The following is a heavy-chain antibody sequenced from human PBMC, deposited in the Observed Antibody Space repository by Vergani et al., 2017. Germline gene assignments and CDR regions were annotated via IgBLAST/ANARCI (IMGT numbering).Heavy chain of an antibody. CDR2: IYPGDSDT. V-gene: IGHV5-51*01. J-gene: IGHJ1*01. CDR1: GYSFTSYW. Sequence: EVQLVQSGAEVKKPGESLKISCKGSGYSFTSYWIGWVRQMPGKGLEWMGIIYPGDSDTRYSPSFQGQVTISADKSISTAYLQWSSLKASDTAMYYCARHAYDFWSGSPLAQYFQHWGQGTLVTVSS. D-gene: IGHD3-3*01. CDR3: ARHAYDFWSGSPLAQYFQH.